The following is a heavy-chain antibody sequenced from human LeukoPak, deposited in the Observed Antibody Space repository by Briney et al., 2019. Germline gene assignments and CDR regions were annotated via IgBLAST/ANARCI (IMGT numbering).Heavy chain of an antibody. V-gene: IGHV3-23*01. Sequence: QPGGSLRLSCAASGFTFSSYAMSWVRQAPGKGLEWVSVISGSGGDTYYADSVKGRFTISRDNSKNTLYLQMNSLRAEDTAVYYCARDVTMDGYNGALDYWGQGTLVTVSS. CDR2: ISGSGGDT. D-gene: IGHD5-24*01. J-gene: IGHJ4*02. CDR3: ARDVTMDGYNGALDY. CDR1: GFTFSSYA.